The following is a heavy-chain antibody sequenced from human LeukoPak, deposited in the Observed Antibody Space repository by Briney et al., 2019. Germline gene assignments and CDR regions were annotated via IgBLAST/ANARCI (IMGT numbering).Heavy chain of an antibody. V-gene: IGHV3-66*02. CDR1: GFTVSSNY. CDR2: IYSGGST. D-gene: IGHD1-1*01. CDR3: ARVREPLYYFDY. J-gene: IGHJ4*02. Sequence: PGGSLRLSCAASGFTVSSNYMSWVRQAPGKGLEWVSVIYSGGSTYYADSVKGRFTISRDNSKNTLYLQMNSLRAEDTAVYYCARVREPLYYFDYWGQGTLVTVSS.